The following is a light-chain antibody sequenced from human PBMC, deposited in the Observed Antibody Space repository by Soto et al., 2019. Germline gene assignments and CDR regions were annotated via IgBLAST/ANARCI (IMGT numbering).Light chain of an antibody. CDR2: EVS. J-gene: IGLJ1*01. Sequence: QSALTQPASVSGSPGQSITISCTGTSSDVGGYNYVSWYQQHPGKAPKLMIYEVSKRPSGVPDRFSGSKSGNTASLTVSGLQAEDEADYYCSSYAGINKVFGTGTKLTVL. CDR3: SSYAGINKV. CDR1: SSDVGGYNY. V-gene: IGLV2-8*01.